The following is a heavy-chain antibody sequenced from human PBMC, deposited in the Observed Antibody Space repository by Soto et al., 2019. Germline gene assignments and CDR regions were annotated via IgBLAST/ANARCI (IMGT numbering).Heavy chain of an antibody. Sequence: HPGGSLRLSCAASGFTVSSNYMTWVRQAPGKGLEWVSVIYSGTSTYYADSVKGRFTISRDNSKNTLYLQMNSLRAEDTAVYYCARVDYGDFPIYYYYMDVWGKGTTVTVSS. CDR1: GFTVSSNY. V-gene: IGHV3-66*01. J-gene: IGHJ6*03. CDR3: ARVDYGDFPIYYYYMDV. D-gene: IGHD4-17*01. CDR2: IYSGTST.